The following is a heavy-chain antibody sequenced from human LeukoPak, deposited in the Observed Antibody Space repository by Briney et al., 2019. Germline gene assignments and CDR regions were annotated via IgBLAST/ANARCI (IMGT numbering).Heavy chain of an antibody. CDR1: GFTFSSAW. V-gene: IGHV3-74*03. D-gene: IGHD6-13*01. Sequence: GGSLRLSCAASGFTFSSAWIHWVRQVPGKGLMWVSGISNDGSTTEYTDSVKGRFTISRDNAKKTVYLQMNSLRAEDTAVYYCTRGPITAPGISDYWGQGTLVTVSP. CDR3: TRGPITAPGISDY. J-gene: IGHJ4*02. CDR2: ISNDGSTT.